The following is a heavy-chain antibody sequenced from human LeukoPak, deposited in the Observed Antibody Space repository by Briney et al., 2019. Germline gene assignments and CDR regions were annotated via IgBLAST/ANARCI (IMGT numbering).Heavy chain of an antibody. V-gene: IGHV3-73*01. CDR1: GFTFSGSA. J-gene: IGHJ6*03. CDR2: IRSKTNSYAT. D-gene: IGHD2-2*01. Sequence: GGSLRLSCAASGFTFSGSAMHWVRQASGKGLEWVGRIRSKTNSYATSYAASVKGRFALSRDDSKNTAYLQMNSLKTEDTAVYYCAKAGGYCSSTSCPSSYYYYMDVWGKGTTVTISS. CDR3: AKAGGYCSSTSCPSSYYYYMDV.